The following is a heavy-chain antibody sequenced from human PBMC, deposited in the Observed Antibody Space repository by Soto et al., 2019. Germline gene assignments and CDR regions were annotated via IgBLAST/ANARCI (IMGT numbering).Heavy chain of an antibody. CDR2: ISGSGGST. Sequence: GGSLRLSCAASGFTFSSYAMSWVRQAPGKGLEWVSAISGSGGSTYYADSGKGRFTIARDNSKNTLYLQMNSLRAEDTAVYYCATPWGIAAAGTGDYWGQGTLVTVSS. J-gene: IGHJ4*02. D-gene: IGHD6-13*01. CDR3: ATPWGIAAAGTGDY. CDR1: GFTFSSYA. V-gene: IGHV3-23*01.